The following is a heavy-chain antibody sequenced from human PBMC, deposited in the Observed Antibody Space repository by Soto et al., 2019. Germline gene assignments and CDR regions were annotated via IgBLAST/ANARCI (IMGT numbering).Heavy chain of an antibody. J-gene: IGHJ6*03. D-gene: IGHD2-2*01. V-gene: IGHV1-3*01. CDR1: GYTFTSYA. CDR3: ARGPGYCSSTSCYRRRDYYMDV. Sequence: QVQLVQSGAEVKKPGASVKVSCKASGYTFTSYAMHWVRQAPGQRLEWMGWINAGNGNKKYSQKFQGSGTFTRDTSASTAYMELSSLRSEDTAVYYCARGPGYCSSTSCYRRRDYYMDVWGKGTTVTVSS. CDR2: INAGNGNK.